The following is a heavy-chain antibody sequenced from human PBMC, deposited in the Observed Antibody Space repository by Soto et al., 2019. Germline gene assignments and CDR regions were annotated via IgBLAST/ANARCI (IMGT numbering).Heavy chain of an antibody. V-gene: IGHV3-23*01. D-gene: IGHD3-10*01. CDR3: ARDFYYGSGTYIID. Sequence: GGSLRLSCAASGFTFSTYAMAWVRQAPGKGLEWVSGVSASGLNTDYADPVKGRFYISRDNSKNTVSLHMNSLRAEDTAMYYCARDFYYGSGTYIIDWGQGTQVTVSS. J-gene: IGHJ4*02. CDR2: VSASGLNT. CDR1: GFTFSTYA.